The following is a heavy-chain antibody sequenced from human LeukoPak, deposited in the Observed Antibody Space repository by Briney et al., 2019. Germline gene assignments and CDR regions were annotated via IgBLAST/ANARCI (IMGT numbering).Heavy chain of an antibody. V-gene: IGHV3-7*01. J-gene: IGHJ6*03. CDR1: GFTVSRNY. Sequence: GGSLRLSCAASGFTVSRNYMSWVRQAPGKGLEWVAFMSGDGSAKFYLDSVKGRFTISRGNTKRSLYLQMDSLRAEDTAVYYCVRDVGYFHMDIWGEGTTVTVSS. CDR3: VRDVGYFHMDI. CDR2: MSGDGSAK. D-gene: IGHD2-21*01.